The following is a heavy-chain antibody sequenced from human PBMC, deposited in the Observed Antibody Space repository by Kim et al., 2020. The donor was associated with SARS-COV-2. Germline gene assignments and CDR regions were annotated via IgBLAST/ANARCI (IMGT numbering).Heavy chain of an antibody. J-gene: IGHJ4*02. D-gene: IGHD3-9*01. CDR1: GGSFSGYY. CDR3: ARGVLRYFHFDY. CDR2: INHSGST. V-gene: IGHV4-34*01. Sequence: SETLSLTCAVYGGSFSGYYWSWIRQPPGKGLEWIGEINHSGSTNYNQSLKSRVTISVDTSKNQFSLKLSSVTAADTAVYYCARGVLRYFHFDYWGQGTLV.